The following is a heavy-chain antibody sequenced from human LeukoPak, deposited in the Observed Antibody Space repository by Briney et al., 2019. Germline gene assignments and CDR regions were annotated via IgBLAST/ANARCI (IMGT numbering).Heavy chain of an antibody. Sequence: GGSLRLSCAASGFTFSGFAVHWVRQASGRGLEWVGRIRSKANRYATAYAASGKGSITIARDDSKNTAYLQMNSLKTEDTAVYYCTYAYWSGYYTRNFDYWGQGTLVTVSS. CDR2: IRSKANRYAT. CDR3: TYAYWSGYYTRNFDY. D-gene: IGHD3-3*01. CDR1: GFTFSGFA. V-gene: IGHV3-73*01. J-gene: IGHJ4*02.